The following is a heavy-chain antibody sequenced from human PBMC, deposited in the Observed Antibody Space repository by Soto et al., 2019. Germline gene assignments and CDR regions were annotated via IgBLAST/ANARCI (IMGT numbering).Heavy chain of an antibody. V-gene: IGHV3-23*01. D-gene: IGHD6-19*01. CDR1: GFTFNTYA. CDR3: AKELVNSGWTHFAY. CDR2: ISDSGGRT. Sequence: GGSLRLSCAASGFTFNTYAMSWVRQAPGKGLEWLSAISDSGGRTYYADSVKGRFTISRDNSKNTLYLQMNSLRAEDTAVYFCAKELVNSGWTHFAYWGQGTQVTVSS. J-gene: IGHJ4*02.